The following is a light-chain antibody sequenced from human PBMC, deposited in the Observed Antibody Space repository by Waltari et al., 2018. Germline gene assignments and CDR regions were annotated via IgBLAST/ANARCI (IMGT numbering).Light chain of an antibody. CDR1: SSDVGSYNL. V-gene: IGLV2-23*01. J-gene: IGLJ2*01. Sequence: QSALTQPASVSGSPGQSITIPCTGTSSDVGSYNLVPWYQQHPGKAPKLTIYEGRKRPAGVSNRFSGSKSGNTASLTIYGLQAEDEADYYCCSYAGSSTVVFGGGTKLTVL. CDR2: EGR. CDR3: CSYAGSSTVV.